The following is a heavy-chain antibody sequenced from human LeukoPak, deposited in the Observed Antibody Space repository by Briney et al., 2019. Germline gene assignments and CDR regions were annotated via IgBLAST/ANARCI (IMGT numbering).Heavy chain of an antibody. J-gene: IGHJ4*02. CDR2: ISSSSSYI. CDR3: ARVDIVAHSFDY. CDR1: GVTFSSYS. V-gene: IGHV3-21*01. D-gene: IGHD5-12*01. Sequence: GGSLRLSCAASGVTFSSYSMNWVRQAPGKGMEWVSSISSSSSYIYYADSVKGRFTISRDNAKNSLYLQMNSLRAEDTAVYYCARVDIVAHSFDYWGQGTLVTVSS.